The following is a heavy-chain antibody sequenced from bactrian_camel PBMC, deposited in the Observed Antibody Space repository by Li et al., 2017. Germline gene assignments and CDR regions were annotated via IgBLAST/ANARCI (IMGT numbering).Heavy chain of an antibody. CDR2: INSGSGAT. CDR3: AAEASYSGDLFGF. Sequence: VQLVESGGGSVQAGGSLRLSCSISPYTTPCMGWFRQAPGKGLEWVSAINSGSGATYYADSVKGRFTISQDNAKNTLYLQMNSPKPEDTAMYYCAAEASYSGDLFGFWGQGTQVTVS. V-gene: IGHV3S40*01. CDR1: PYTTPC. D-gene: IGHD2*01. J-gene: IGHJ6*01.